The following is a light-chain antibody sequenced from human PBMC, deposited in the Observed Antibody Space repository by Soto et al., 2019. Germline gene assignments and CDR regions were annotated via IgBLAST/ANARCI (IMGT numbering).Light chain of an antibody. V-gene: IGKV3-11*01. CDR3: HQRQRWPRT. J-gene: IGKJ1*01. CDR1: QTVGVR. CDR2: EAS. Sequence: EIVLTQSPGTLSLSPGERPTLSCRASQTVGVRLAWYQHRHGQAPRLIIYEASNRAAGIPARFSGSGSGTDFTLTITRLEPEDFEFYYCHQRQRWPRTFGQGTKVDIK.